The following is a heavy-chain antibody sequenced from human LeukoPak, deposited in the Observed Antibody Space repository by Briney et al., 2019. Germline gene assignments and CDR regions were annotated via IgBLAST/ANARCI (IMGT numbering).Heavy chain of an antibody. V-gene: IGHV3-64*01. CDR3: AKQLRPDDY. CDR2: TNSYGGST. J-gene: IGHJ4*02. D-gene: IGHD5-18*01. Sequence: GGSLTLSCAASGFTFSNYGMHCVRQAPGKGMGYVSGTNSYGGSTPYANSVKGRFTISRDNSKNTLYLQMNSLRAEDTAVYYCAKQLRPDDYWGQGALVTVSS. CDR1: GFTFSNYG.